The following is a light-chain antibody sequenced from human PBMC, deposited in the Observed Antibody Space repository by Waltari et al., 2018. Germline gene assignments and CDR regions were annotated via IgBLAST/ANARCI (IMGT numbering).Light chain of an antibody. Sequence: QSVLTQPPSASGTPGQRVTISCSGSSSNIGSNYVYWYQQLPGTAPKLLIYRNNQRPSGVPDRFSRSKSGTSASLAISGLRSEDEADYYCAAWDDSLSGPVFGGGTKLTVL. CDR1: SSNIGSNY. J-gene: IGLJ2*01. CDR3: AAWDDSLSGPV. CDR2: RNN. V-gene: IGLV1-47*01.